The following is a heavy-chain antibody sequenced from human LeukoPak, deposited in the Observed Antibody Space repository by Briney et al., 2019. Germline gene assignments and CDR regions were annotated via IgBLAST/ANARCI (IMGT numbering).Heavy chain of an antibody. CDR2: ISGSGGST. CDR3: AKDSHPSIAVAEPDAFDI. D-gene: IGHD6-19*01. CDR1: GFTFSSYA. J-gene: IGHJ3*02. V-gene: IGHV3-23*01. Sequence: PGGSLRLSCAASGFTFSSYAMSWVRQAPGKGLEWVSAISGSGGSTYYADSVKGRFTISRDNSKNTLYLQMNSLRAEDTAVYYCAKDSHPSIAVAEPDAFDIWGQGTMVTVSS.